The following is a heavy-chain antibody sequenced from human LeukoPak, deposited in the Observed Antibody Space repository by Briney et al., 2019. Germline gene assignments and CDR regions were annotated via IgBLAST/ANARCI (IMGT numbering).Heavy chain of an antibody. CDR1: GFRFTDYS. CDR3: VKDRPCETCMPMDA. Sequence: GGSLRLSCAASGFRFTDYSMSWVRQAPGKGLEWVAGLGRSGEYKYYADSVKGRFTVSRDNSKDTVSLQMNSLRAEDSAIYFCVKDRPCETCMPMDAWGQGTTVTVSS. V-gene: IGHV3-23*01. D-gene: IGHD2-2*01. CDR2: LGRSGEYK. J-gene: IGHJ6*02.